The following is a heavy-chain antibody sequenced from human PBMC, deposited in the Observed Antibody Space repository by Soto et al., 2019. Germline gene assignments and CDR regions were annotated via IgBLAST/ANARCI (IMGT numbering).Heavy chain of an antibody. V-gene: IGHV4-61*01. Sequence: SETLSLTCTVSGGSVSSGSYYWSWIRQPPGKGLEWIGYIYYSGSTNYNPSLKSRVTISVDTSKNQFSLKLSSVTAADTAVYYCARNGMITFGGVIALAEVDYWGQGTLGTVSS. CDR3: ARNGMITFGGVIALAEVDY. D-gene: IGHD3-16*02. J-gene: IGHJ4*02. CDR1: GGSVSSGSYY. CDR2: IYYSGST.